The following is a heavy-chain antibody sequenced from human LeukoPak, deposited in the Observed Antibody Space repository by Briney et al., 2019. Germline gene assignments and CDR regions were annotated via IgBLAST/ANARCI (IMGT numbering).Heavy chain of an antibody. CDR3: ARDYYGTIDI. V-gene: IGHV3-23*01. J-gene: IGHJ3*02. CDR2: ISFSGGST. Sequence: GGSLRLSCAASGFTFSDSAMTWVRQAPGKGLEWVSLISFSGGSTYYADSVKGRFTISRDNAKNTLYLQMNSLRTEDTAVYYCARDYYGTIDIWGQGTMVTVSS. D-gene: IGHD3-10*01. CDR1: GFTFSDSA.